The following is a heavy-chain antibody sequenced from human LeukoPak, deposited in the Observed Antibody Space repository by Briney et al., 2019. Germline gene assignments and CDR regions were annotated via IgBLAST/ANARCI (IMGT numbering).Heavy chain of an antibody. J-gene: IGHJ4*02. CDR3: ASTDVTYYYDSSGYPLLDY. V-gene: IGHV1-2*02. CDR2: INPNSGGT. Sequence: GASVKVSCKASGYTFTGYYMHWVRQAPGQGLEWMGWINPNSGGTNYAQKFQGRVTMTRDTSISTAYMELSRLRSDDTAVYYCASTDVTYYYDSSGYPLLDYWGQGTLVTVSS. D-gene: IGHD3-22*01. CDR1: GYTFTGYY.